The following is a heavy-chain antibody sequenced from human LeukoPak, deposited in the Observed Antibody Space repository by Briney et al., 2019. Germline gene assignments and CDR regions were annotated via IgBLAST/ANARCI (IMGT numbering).Heavy chain of an antibody. CDR2: IIPIFGTA. CDR1: GGTFSSYA. CDR3: ARETGEAPKSMDV. J-gene: IGHJ6*04. V-gene: IGHV1-69*01. D-gene: IGHD3-16*01. Sequence: GASVKVSCKASGGTFSSYAISWVRQAPGQGLEWMGGIIPIFGTANYAQKFQGRVTITADESTSTAYMELSSLRSEDTAVYYCARETGEAPKSMDVWGKGTTVTVSS.